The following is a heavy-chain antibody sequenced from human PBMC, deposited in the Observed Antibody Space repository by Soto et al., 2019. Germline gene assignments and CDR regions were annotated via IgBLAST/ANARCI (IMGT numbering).Heavy chain of an antibody. V-gene: IGHV1-18*04. CDR2: ISAYNGNT. Sequence: ASVKVSCKASGYTFTSYGISWVRQAPGQGLEWMGWISAYNGNTNYAQKLQGRVTMTTDTSTSTAYMELRSLRSDDTAVYYCARDPCGGDCYSATHYFDYWGQGTLVTVSS. CDR1: GYTFTSYG. J-gene: IGHJ4*02. CDR3: ARDPCGGDCYSATHYFDY. D-gene: IGHD2-21*02.